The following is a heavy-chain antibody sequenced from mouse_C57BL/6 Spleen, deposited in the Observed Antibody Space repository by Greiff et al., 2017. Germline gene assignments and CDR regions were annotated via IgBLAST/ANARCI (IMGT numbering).Heavy chain of an antibody. V-gene: IGHV1-18*01. D-gene: IGHD2-1*01. Sequence: EVQLQQSGPELVKPGASVKIPCKASGYTFTDYNMDWVKQSHGKSLEWIGDINPNNGGTIYNQKFKGKATLTVDKSSSTAYMELRSLTSEDTAVYDCARSLYGNYGGYAMDYWGQGTSVTVSS. CDR3: ARSLYGNYGGYAMDY. CDR2: INPNNGGT. CDR1: GYTFTDYN. J-gene: IGHJ4*01.